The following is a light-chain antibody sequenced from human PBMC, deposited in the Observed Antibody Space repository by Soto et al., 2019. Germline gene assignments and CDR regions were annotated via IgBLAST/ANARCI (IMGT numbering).Light chain of an antibody. V-gene: IGLV1-40*01. CDR3: QSSHSMLPTSV. CDR1: NSNIGTGYD. CDR2: GNS. Sequence: QSVLTQPPSVSGAPGQRVTISCTGSNSNIGTGYDVHWYQQLPGGAPRLLIYGNSNRPSGVPDRFSGSKSGTSASLAITGLLAEAEAVYLCQSSHSMLPTSVFESVTKGTV. J-gene: IGLJ1*01.